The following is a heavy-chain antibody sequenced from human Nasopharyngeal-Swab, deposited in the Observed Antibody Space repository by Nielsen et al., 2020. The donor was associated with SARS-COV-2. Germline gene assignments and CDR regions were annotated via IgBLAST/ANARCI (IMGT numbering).Heavy chain of an antibody. V-gene: IGHV1-69*01. J-gene: IGHJ3*02. Sequence: WVRQAPGQGLEWMGGIIPIFGTANYAQKFQGRVTITADESTSTAYMELSSLRSEDTAVYYCARGFWGRTTGTTRYDAFDIWGQGTMVTV. CDR2: IIPIFGTA. CDR3: ARGFWGRTTGTTRYDAFDI. D-gene: IGHD1-1*01.